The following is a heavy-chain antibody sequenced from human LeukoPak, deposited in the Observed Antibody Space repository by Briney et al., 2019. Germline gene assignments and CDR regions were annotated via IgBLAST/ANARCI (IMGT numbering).Heavy chain of an antibody. CDR2: INPNSGGT. Sequence: ASVKVSCKASGYTFTGYYMHWVRQAPGQELEWMGWINPNSGGTNYAQKFQGRVTMTRDTSISTAYMELSRLRSDDTAVYYCAIEPPRYIVATKVFGGWGQGTLVTVSS. D-gene: IGHD5-12*01. V-gene: IGHV1-2*02. J-gene: IGHJ4*02. CDR3: AIEPPRYIVATKVFGG. CDR1: GYTFTGYY.